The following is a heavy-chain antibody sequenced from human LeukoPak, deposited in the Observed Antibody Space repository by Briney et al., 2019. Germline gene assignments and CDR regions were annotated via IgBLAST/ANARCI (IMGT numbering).Heavy chain of an antibody. D-gene: IGHD6-19*01. CDR2: ISYDGSNK. CDR1: GFTFSSYG. J-gene: IGHJ3*02. Sequence: GGSLRLSCAASGFTFSSYGMHWVRQAPGKGLEWVAVISYDGSNKYYADSVKGRFTISRDNSKNTLYLQMNSLRAEDTAVYYCANLPSPRGSTIAVAALDIWGQGTMVTVSS. V-gene: IGHV3-30*18. CDR3: ANLPSPRGSTIAVAALDI.